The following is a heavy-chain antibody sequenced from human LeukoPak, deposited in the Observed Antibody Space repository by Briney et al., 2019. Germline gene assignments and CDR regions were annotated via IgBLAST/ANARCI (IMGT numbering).Heavy chain of an antibody. D-gene: IGHD3-16*01. J-gene: IGHJ3*02. CDR1: GFTFSDHY. CDR2: TRNKANSYTT. CDR3: ARGGYYDYVWGRTGDAFDI. Sequence: GGSLRLSCAASGFTFSDHYMDWVRQAPGKGLEWVGRTRNKANSYTTEYAASVKGRFTISRDDSKNSLYLQMNSLKTEDTAVYYCARGGYYDYVWGRTGDAFDIWGQGTMVTVSS. V-gene: IGHV3-72*01.